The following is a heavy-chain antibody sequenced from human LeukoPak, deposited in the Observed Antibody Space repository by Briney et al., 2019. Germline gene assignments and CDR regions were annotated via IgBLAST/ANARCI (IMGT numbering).Heavy chain of an antibody. D-gene: IGHD1-26*01. CDR1: GFTFSTYW. CDR3: ARDSMGALDS. Sequence: GGSLRLSCAASGFTFSTYWMAWVRQAPGKGLEWVANINQDGRDKNYVDSVKGRFTISRDNAKNSLYLQMNSLRAEDTDVYYCARDSMGALDSWGQGTLVTVSS. J-gene: IGHJ4*02. V-gene: IGHV3-7*01. CDR2: INQDGRDK.